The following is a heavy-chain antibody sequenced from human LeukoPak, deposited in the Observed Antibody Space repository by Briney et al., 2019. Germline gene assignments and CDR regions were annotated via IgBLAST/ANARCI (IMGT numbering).Heavy chain of an antibody. CDR2: INPNSGGT. V-gene: IGHV1-2*02. J-gene: IGHJ3*02. CDR1: GYTFTGYY. CDR3: ARETGARRGNAFDI. Sequence: ASVKVSCKASGYTFTGYYMHWVRQAPGQGLEWMGWINPNSGGTNYAQKFQGRVTMTRDTSISTAYMELSRLRSDDTAVYYCARETGARRGNAFDIWGQGTMVTVSS. D-gene: IGHD6-6*01.